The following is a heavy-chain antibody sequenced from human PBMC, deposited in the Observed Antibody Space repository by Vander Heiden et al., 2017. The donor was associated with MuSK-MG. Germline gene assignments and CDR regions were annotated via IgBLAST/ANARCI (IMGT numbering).Heavy chain of an antibody. Sequence: EVKLVESGGGLVQPGGSLRLSCAASSFSLSSYWMNWVRQAPGKGLEWVANIKPDGGEKNYVDSVKGRFTISRDNAENSLYLHMYSLTVDDTAVYYCARESTFLNDGFDVWGQGTGVTVSS. D-gene: IGHD2-2*01. J-gene: IGHJ3*01. CDR2: IKPDGGEK. CDR1: SFSLSSYW. CDR3: ARESTFLNDGFDV. V-gene: IGHV3-7*01.